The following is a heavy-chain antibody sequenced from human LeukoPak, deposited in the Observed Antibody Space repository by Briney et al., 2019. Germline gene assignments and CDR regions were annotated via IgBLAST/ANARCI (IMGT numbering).Heavy chain of an antibody. Sequence: KPSETLSLTCTASGGSISSSSYYWGWIRQPPGKGLEWIGSIYYSGSTYYNPSLKSRVTISVDTSKNQFSLKLSSVTAADTAVYYCARPMVRGALDYWGQGTLVTVSS. CDR3: ARPMVRGALDY. CDR1: GGSISSSSYY. CDR2: IYYSGST. J-gene: IGHJ4*02. D-gene: IGHD3-10*01. V-gene: IGHV4-39*01.